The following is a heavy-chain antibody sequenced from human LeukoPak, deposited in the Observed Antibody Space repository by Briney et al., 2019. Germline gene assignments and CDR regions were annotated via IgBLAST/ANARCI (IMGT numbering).Heavy chain of an antibody. V-gene: IGHV5-51*01. CDR2: IYPGDSDT. CDR1: GYGFTSYW. D-gene: IGHD3-10*01. CDR3: ARHIRAPYYYGSGSLDY. J-gene: IGHJ4*02. Sequence: GESLKISCKGSGYGFTSYWIGWVRQMPGKGLEWMGIIYPGDSDTRYSPSFQGQVTISADKSISTAYLQWSSLKASDTAMYYCARHIRAPYYYGSGSLDYWGQGTLVTVSS.